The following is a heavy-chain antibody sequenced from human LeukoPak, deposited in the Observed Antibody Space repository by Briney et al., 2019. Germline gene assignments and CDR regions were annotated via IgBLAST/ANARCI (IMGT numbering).Heavy chain of an antibody. CDR2: ISYDRSNK. V-gene: IGHV3-30-3*01. J-gene: IGHJ4*02. CDR1: GFTFSSYA. CDR3: ARSLHSSGYYDY. Sequence: GGSLRLSCAASGFTFSSYAMHWVRQAPGKGLEGEAVISYDRSNKYYADSVKGRFTISRDDSKNTLYLQMNSLRAEDTAVYYCARSLHSSGYYDYWGQGTLVTVSS. D-gene: IGHD3-22*01.